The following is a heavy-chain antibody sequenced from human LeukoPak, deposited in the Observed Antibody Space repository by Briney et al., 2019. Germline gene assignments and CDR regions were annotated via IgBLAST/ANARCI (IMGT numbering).Heavy chain of an antibody. V-gene: IGHV3-9*01. CDR2: ISWNGGSI. Sequence: GGSLRLSCAASGFTFDDYAMHWVRQAPGKGLEWVSGISWNGGSIGYADSVKGRFTISRDNAKNSLYLQMNSLRAEDTALYYCANAQQPPGIAVAGIWDYFDYWGQGTLVTVSS. D-gene: IGHD6-19*01. J-gene: IGHJ4*02. CDR1: GFTFDDYA. CDR3: ANAQQPPGIAVAGIWDYFDY.